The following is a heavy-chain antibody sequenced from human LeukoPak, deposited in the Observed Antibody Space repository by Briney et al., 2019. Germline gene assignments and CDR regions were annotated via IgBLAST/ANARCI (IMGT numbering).Heavy chain of an antibody. CDR3: AKDPRAYSSGFYWSDY. Sequence: GGSLRLSCAASGFTFSRFGMHWVRQAPGKGLEWVAFIQYDGSNKYYADSVKGRFAIPRDNSKNTLYLQMNSLRAEDTAVHYCAKDPRAYSSGFYWSDYWGQGTLVTVSS. CDR2: IQYDGSNK. V-gene: IGHV3-30*02. J-gene: IGHJ4*02. D-gene: IGHD6-19*01. CDR1: GFTFSRFG.